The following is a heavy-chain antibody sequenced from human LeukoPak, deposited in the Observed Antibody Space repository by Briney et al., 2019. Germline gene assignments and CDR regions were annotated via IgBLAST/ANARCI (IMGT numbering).Heavy chain of an antibody. CDR1: GGSISSYY. V-gene: IGHV4-38-2*02. CDR2: IYHSGST. D-gene: IGHD2-15*01. CDR3: ARMNVVVVAAADY. Sequence: SETLSLTCTVSGGSISSYYWGWIRQPPGKGLEWIGSIYHSGSTYYNPSLKSRVTISVDTSKNQFSLKLSSVTAADTAVYYCARMNVVVVAAADYWGQGTLVTVSS. J-gene: IGHJ4*02.